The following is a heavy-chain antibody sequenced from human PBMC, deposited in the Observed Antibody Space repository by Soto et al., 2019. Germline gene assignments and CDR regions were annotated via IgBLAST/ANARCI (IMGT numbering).Heavy chain of an antibody. D-gene: IGHD1-7*01. CDR2: INHSGST. CDR3: ARGGRITGTTXLFXX. Sequence: QVQLQQWGAGLLKPSETLSLTCAVYGGSFSGYYWSWIRQPPGKGLEWIGEINHSGSTNYNPSLKSRVTISVDTSKNQFSLKLSSVTAADTAVYYCARGGRITGTTXLFXXXGQGTLVTVSS. CDR1: GGSFSGYY. V-gene: IGHV4-34*01. J-gene: IGHJ4*02.